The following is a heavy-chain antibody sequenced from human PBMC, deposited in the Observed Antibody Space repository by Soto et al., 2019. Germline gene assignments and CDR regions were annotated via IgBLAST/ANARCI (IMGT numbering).Heavy chain of an antibody. CDR2: ISAYNGNT. CDR1: GYTFTSYG. CDR3: ARTNFKGLLPPWFDP. J-gene: IGHJ5*02. Sequence: ASVKVSCKASGYTFTSYGISWVRQAPGQGLEWMGWISAYNGNTNYAQKLQGRVTMTTDTSTSTAYMELRSLRSDDTAVYYCARTNFKGLLPPWFDPWGQGTLVTVSS. D-gene: IGHD2-15*01. V-gene: IGHV1-18*01.